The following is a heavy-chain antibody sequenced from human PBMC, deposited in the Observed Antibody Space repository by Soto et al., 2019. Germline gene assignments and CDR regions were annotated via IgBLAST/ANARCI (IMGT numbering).Heavy chain of an antibody. D-gene: IGHD2-2*01. V-gene: IGHV4-39*01. CDR3: ARRGYCSSTSCSRGDFDY. CDR1: GVSISSSSYY. Sequence: SEILSLTCTVSGVSISSSSYYWGWIRQPPGKGLEWIGSIYYSGSTYYNPSLKSRVTISVDTSKNQFSLKLSSVTAADTAVYYCARRGYCSSTSCSRGDFDYWGQGTLVTVSS. J-gene: IGHJ4*02. CDR2: IYYSGST.